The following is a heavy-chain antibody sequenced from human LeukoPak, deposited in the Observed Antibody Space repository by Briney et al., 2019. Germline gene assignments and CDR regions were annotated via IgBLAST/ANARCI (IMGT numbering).Heavy chain of an antibody. D-gene: IGHD3-9*01. V-gene: IGHV4-39*07. CDR2: IYHSGST. CDR1: GGSISTSNYY. J-gene: IGHJ4*02. CDR3: AREGDDILTGTRDDY. Sequence: SETLSLTCTVSGGSISTSNYYWGWIRQPPGKGLEWIGSIYHSGSTYYNPSLKSRVTISVDTSKNQFSLKLSSVTAADTAVYYCAREGDDILTGTRDDYWGQGTLVTVSS.